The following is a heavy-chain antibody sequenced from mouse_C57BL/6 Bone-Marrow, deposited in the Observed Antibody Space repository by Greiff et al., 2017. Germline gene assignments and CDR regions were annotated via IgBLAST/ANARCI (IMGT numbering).Heavy chain of an antibody. CDR3: TTCYYFPFDF. CDR1: GFNIKDDY. V-gene: IGHV14-4*01. J-gene: IGHJ2*01. Sequence: VQLQQSGAELVRPGASVKLSCTASGFNIKDDYMHWVKQRPEQGLEWIGWIDPENGDTEYASKFQGTATLTADKSSHTAYLQLSSLTSEDTAVYYCTTCYYFPFDFWGPGTTLTVSS. D-gene: IGHD1-1*01. CDR2: IDPENGDT.